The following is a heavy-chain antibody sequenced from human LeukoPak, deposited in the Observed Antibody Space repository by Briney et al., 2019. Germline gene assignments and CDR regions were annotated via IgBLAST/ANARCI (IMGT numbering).Heavy chain of an antibody. D-gene: IGHD3-22*01. Sequence: SVKVSCKASGGTFSSYAISWVRQAPGQGLEWMGGIIPIFGTANYAQKFQGRVTITADESTSTAYMELSSLRSEDTAVYYCARADYYDSSGYFSFDYWGQGTLVTVSS. CDR2: IIPIFGTA. CDR3: ARADYYDSSGYFSFDY. J-gene: IGHJ4*02. V-gene: IGHV1-69*13. CDR1: GGTFSSYA.